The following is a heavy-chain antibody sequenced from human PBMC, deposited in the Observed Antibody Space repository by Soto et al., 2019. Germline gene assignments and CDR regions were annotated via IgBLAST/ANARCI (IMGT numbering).Heavy chain of an antibody. Sequence: GESLKISFKGSGYSFAGYWITLVRQMPGKGLEWMGRIYPSDSETDHSPSFRGHVTISAAKSITTVFLQWSSLRASDTAMYYCARHVGPTMMNCDYWGQGTLVTVSS. CDR2: IYPSDSET. D-gene: IGHD3-22*01. CDR1: GYSFAGYW. CDR3: ARHVGPTMMNCDY. J-gene: IGHJ4*02. V-gene: IGHV5-10-1*01.